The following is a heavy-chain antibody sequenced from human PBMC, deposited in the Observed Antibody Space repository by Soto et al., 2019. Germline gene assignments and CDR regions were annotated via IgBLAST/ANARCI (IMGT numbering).Heavy chain of an antibody. CDR3: ARDVATIEGGGSYYYYMDV. D-gene: IGHD5-12*01. CDR2: IIPILGIA. Sequence: SVKVSCKASGGTFSSYTISWVRQAPGQGLEWMGRIIPILGIANYAQKFQGRVTITADKSTSTAYMELSSLRSEDTAVYYCARDVATIEGGGSYYYYMDVWGKGTTVTAP. V-gene: IGHV1-69*04. CDR1: GGTFSSYT. J-gene: IGHJ6*03.